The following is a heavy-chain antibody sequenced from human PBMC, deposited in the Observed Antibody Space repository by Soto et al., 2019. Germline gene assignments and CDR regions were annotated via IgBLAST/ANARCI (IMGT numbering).Heavy chain of an antibody. CDR1: GGSISRSNW. Sequence: SETLSLTCAVSGGSISRSNWWSWVRQPPGKGLEWIGYIYYSGSTNYNPSLKSRVTISVDTSKNQFSLKLSSVTAADTAVYYCARRYGSCFDFWGQGTLVTVSS. V-gene: IGHV4-4*02. D-gene: IGHD5-18*01. J-gene: IGHJ4*02. CDR3: ARRYGSCFDF. CDR2: IYYSGST.